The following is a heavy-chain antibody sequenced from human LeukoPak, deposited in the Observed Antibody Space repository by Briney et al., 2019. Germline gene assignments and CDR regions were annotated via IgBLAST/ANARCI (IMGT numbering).Heavy chain of an antibody. CDR1: GFTFSSYA. J-gene: IGHJ4*02. CDR2: IKQDGSEK. V-gene: IGHV3-7*01. Sequence: GGSLRLSCAASGFTFSSYAMSWVRQAPGKGLEWVANIKQDGSEKYYVDSVKGRFTISRDNAKNSLYLQMNNLRAEDTAVYYCARQRGGSFYWGQGTLVTVSS. CDR3: ARQRGGSFY. D-gene: IGHD3-16*01.